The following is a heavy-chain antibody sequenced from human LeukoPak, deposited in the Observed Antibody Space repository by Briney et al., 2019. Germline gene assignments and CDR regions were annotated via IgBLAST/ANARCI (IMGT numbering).Heavy chain of an antibody. V-gene: IGHV3-33*06. D-gene: IGHD3-22*01. Sequence: HPGGSLRLSCAASGFTFGSYGMHWVRQAPGKGLEWVAVIWYDGSNKYYADSVKGRFTISRGNSKNSLSLQVSSLRAEDTAVYYCAKTNGYYSDWGQGTLVTVSS. CDR2: IWYDGSNK. CDR3: AKTNGYYSD. CDR1: GFTFGSYG. J-gene: IGHJ4*02.